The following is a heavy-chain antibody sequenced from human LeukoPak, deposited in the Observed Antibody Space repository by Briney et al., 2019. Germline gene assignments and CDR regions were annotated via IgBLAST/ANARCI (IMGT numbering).Heavy chain of an antibody. V-gene: IGHV3-7*01. CDR3: ARDWDTAMIYYFDY. CDR2: IKQDGSEK. J-gene: IGHJ4*02. Sequence: PGGSLRLSCEASGFTFSSYWMSWVRQAPGKGLEWVANIKQDGSEKYYVDSVKGRFTISRDNAKNSLYLQMNSLRAEDTAVYYCARDWDTAMIYYFDYWGQGTLVTVSS. D-gene: IGHD5-18*01. CDR1: GFTFSSYW.